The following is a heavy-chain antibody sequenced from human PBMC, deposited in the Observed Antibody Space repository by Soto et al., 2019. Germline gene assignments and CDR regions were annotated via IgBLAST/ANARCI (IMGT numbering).Heavy chain of an antibody. J-gene: IGHJ2*01. V-gene: IGHV3-30-3*01. CDR2: ISYNGINI. D-gene: IGHD6-19*01. Sequence: QVQVVESGGGVVQPGRSLRLSCAASGFTFSSFAFHWVRQAPGKGLEWVTAISYNGINIYYADSVKGRFTISRDNSKNTLYRQVNSLRAEYTARYYCARGGAVASSWYFDLWGRGTLVTVSS. CDR1: GFTFSSFA. CDR3: ARGGAVASSWYFDL.